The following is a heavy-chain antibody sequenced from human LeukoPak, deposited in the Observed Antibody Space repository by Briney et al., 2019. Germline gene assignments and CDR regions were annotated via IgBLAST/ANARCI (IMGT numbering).Heavy chain of an antibody. CDR1: GGXFSSYA. D-gene: IGHD5-18*01. J-gene: IGHJ4*02. Sequence: GASVKVSCKASGGXFSSYAMSWVRQAPGQGLEWMGRIIPILGIANYAQKFQGRVTITADKSTSTAYMELSSLRSEDTAVYYCARVLDTAMAFAYWGQGTLVTVSS. CDR3: ARVLDTAMAFAY. V-gene: IGHV1-69*04. CDR2: IIPILGIA.